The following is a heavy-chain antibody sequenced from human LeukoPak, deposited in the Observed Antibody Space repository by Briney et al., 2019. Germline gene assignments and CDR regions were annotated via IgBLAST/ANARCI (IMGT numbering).Heavy chain of an antibody. CDR3: ARDLTVPPRESLYFDY. CDR1: GFTFSSYW. D-gene: IGHD3-10*01. V-gene: IGHV3-7*01. CDR2: MNIDGSEK. Sequence: GGSLRLSCAASGFTFSSYWMGWVRQAPGKRLEWVANMNIDGSEKYYADSAKGRFTISRDNARNSVYLQMNSLRVEDTAVYYCARDLTVPPRESLYFDYWGQGTLVTVSS. J-gene: IGHJ4*02.